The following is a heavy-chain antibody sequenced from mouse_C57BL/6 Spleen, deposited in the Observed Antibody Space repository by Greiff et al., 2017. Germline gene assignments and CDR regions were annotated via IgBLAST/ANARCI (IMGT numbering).Heavy chain of an antibody. CDR2: ISSGGSYT. CDR3: ARPSGTGYFDY. Sequence: EVMLVESGGDLVKPGGSLKLSCAASGFTFSSYGMSWVRQTPDKRLEWVATISSGGSYTYYPDSVKGRFTISRDNAKNTLYLQMSSLKSEDTAMYYCARPSGTGYFDYWGQGTTLTVSS. CDR1: GFTFSSYG. J-gene: IGHJ2*01. D-gene: IGHD4-1*01. V-gene: IGHV5-6*02.